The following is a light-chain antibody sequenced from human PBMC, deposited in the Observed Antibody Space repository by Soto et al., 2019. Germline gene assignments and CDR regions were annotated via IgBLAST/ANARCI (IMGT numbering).Light chain of an antibody. CDR1: SSDVGSYNL. CDR3: YSYANSTTSLYI. J-gene: IGLJ1*01. CDR2: EVT. Sequence: QSALTQPVSVSGSPGQSITIFCTGTSSDVGSYNLVSWYQQHPGKAPKLLIYEVTKRPSGVSNRFSGSKSGNTASLTISGLQAEDEADYYCYSYANSTTSLYIFATGTKVTVL. V-gene: IGLV2-23*02.